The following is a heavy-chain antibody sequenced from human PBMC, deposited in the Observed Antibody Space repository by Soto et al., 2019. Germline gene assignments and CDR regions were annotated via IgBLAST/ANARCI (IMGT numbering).Heavy chain of an antibody. V-gene: IGHV3-23*01. CDR3: AKEGAWRLNYSYYYMDV. Sequence: EVQLLESGGGLVQPGGSLRLSCAASGFTFSMYAMGWVRQAPGKGLEWVSAISGSGGNTNYADSVQGRFTISRDNSKNTLVLQMNSLRAEDTAVYYCAKEGAWRLNYSYYYMDVWGKGSTVTVSS. J-gene: IGHJ6*03. D-gene: IGHD3-3*01. CDR2: ISGSGGNT. CDR1: GFTFSMYA.